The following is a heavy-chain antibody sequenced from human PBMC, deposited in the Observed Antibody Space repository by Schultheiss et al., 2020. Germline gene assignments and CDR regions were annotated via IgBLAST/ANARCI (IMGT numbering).Heavy chain of an antibody. V-gene: IGHV3-33*08. CDR2: IWYDGSNK. CDR1: GFTFSSYA. CDR3: ARTAPYSSGWYGMDV. Sequence: GGSLRLSCAASGFTFSSYAMSWVRQAPGKGLEWVAVIWYDGSNKYYADSVKGRFTISRDNSKNTLYLQMNSLRAEDTAVYYCARTAPYSSGWYGMDVWGQGHT. D-gene: IGHD6-19*01. J-gene: IGHJ6*02.